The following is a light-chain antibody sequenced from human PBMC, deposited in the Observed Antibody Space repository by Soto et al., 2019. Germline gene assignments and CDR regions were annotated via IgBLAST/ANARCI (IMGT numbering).Light chain of an antibody. CDR2: GAS. Sequence: TQSPSTLSASVGERVTISCRANESISSLLAWYQQKPGQAPTLLIYGASIRAAGIPDRFSGSGSGTDFTLTIRRLEPEDFAVYYCQQYGSSPRTFGQGTKVDIK. V-gene: IGKV3-20*01. CDR1: ESISSL. CDR3: QQYGSSPRT. J-gene: IGKJ1*01.